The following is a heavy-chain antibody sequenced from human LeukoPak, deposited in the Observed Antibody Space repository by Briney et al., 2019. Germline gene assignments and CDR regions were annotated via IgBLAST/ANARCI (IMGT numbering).Heavy chain of an antibody. J-gene: IGHJ3*02. D-gene: IGHD4-17*01. CDR3: ANWPLDYGDYVSDAFDI. Sequence: GGSLRPSCAASGFTFSSYAMSWVRQAPGKGLEWVSAISGSGDSTHYADSVKGRFTISRDNSKNTLYLQMNSLRAEDTAVYYCANWPLDYGDYVSDAFDIWGQGTMVTVSS. CDR2: ISGSGDST. CDR1: GFTFSSYA. V-gene: IGHV3-23*01.